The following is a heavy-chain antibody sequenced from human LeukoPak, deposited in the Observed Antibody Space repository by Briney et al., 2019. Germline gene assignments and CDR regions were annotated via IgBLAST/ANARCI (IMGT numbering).Heavy chain of an antibody. CDR1: GNYW. CDR3: AREVAAGAFFDY. Sequence: GGSLRLSCAASGNYWMHWVRQAPGKGLEWVSSTSSSSAYTFYAESGKGRFTISRDNSKNTLYLQMNSLRAEDTAVYYCAREVAAGAFFDYWGQGTLVTVSS. J-gene: IGHJ4*02. CDR2: TSSSSAYT. V-gene: IGHV3-21*01. D-gene: IGHD6-13*01.